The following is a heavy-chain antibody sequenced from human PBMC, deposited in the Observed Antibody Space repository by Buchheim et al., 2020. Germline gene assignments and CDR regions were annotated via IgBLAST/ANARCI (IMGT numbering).Heavy chain of an antibody. CDR1: GFTFSSYA. D-gene: IGHD6-6*01. V-gene: IGHV3-23*01. Sequence: EVQLLESGGGLVQPGGSLRLSCAASGFTFSSYAMSWVRQAPGKGLEWVSAISGSGGSTYYADSVKGRFTISRANSKNTLYLQMNSLRAEDTAVYYCAKTDTLSIAARLGYYYYYGMDVWGQGTT. CDR3: AKTDTLSIAARLGYYYYYGMDV. J-gene: IGHJ6*02. CDR2: ISGSGGST.